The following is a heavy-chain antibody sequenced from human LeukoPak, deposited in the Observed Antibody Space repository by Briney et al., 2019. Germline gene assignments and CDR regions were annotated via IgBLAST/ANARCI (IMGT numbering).Heavy chain of an antibody. CDR2: IDGSGGAI. J-gene: IGHJ4*02. CDR1: GFTFSRYA. V-gene: IGHV3-23*01. Sequence: GGSLRLSCGASGFTFSRYAMSWVRQAPGKGLQWVSQIDGSGGAIYYADSVRGRFTISRDNSKNTLYLQMNSLRAEDTAVYYCAKVPLIAAPKHFDYWGQGTLVTVSS. D-gene: IGHD6-13*01. CDR3: AKVPLIAAPKHFDY.